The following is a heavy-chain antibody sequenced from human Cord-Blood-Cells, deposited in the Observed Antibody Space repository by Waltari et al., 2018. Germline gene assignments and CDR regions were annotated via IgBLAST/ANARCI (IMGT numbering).Heavy chain of an antibody. CDR3: AREVVVAATPGGAFDI. CDR2: INHSGST. J-gene: IGHJ3*02. V-gene: IGHV4-34*01. D-gene: IGHD2-15*01. CDR1: GGSFSGYY. Sequence: QVQLQQWGAGLLKPSETLSLTCAVYGGSFSGYYWSWIRQPPGKGLEWIGEINHSGSTNYHPSLKSRVTIAVETSKNQFSLKLSSVAAADTAVYSCAREVVVAATPGGAFDIWGQGTMVTVSS.